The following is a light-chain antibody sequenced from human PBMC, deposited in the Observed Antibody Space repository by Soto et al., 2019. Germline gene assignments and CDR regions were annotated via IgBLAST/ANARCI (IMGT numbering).Light chain of an antibody. V-gene: IGKV3-11*01. CDR2: AAS. Sequence: EIVLTQSPATLSLFPGERATLSCRASQSVSSYLAWYQQKPGQAPRLLMYAASNRATGIPARFSGSGSGTDFTLPISSLEPEDFAVYYCQHPSKFGGGTKVEIK. CDR1: QSVSSY. CDR3: QHPSK. J-gene: IGKJ4*02.